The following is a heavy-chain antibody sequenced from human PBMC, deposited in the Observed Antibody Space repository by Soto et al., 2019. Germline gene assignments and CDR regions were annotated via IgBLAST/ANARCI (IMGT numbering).Heavy chain of an antibody. CDR3: ARAIYYDFWSGYYGSFDY. D-gene: IGHD3-3*01. Sequence: ASVKVSCKASGGTFSSYAISWVRQAPGQGLEWMGGIIAYNGNTNYAQKLQGRVTMTTDTSTSTAYMELRSLRSDDTAVYYFARAIYYDFWSGYYGSFDYWGQGTLVTVSS. V-gene: IGHV1-18*01. CDR1: GGTFSSYA. CDR2: IIAYNGNT. J-gene: IGHJ4*02.